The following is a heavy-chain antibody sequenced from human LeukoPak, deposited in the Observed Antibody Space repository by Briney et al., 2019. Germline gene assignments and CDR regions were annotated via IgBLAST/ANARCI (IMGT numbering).Heavy chain of an antibody. CDR1: GGSISSYY. Sequence: SETLSLTCIVSGGSISSYYWSWIRQPPGKGLEWIGYIYYSGSTNSNPSLKSRVTISVDTSKNQFSLKLSSVTAADTAVYYCARHSSSGWFPFDYWGQGTLVTVSS. J-gene: IGHJ4*02. CDR2: IYYSGST. D-gene: IGHD6-19*01. CDR3: ARHSSSGWFPFDY. V-gene: IGHV4-59*08.